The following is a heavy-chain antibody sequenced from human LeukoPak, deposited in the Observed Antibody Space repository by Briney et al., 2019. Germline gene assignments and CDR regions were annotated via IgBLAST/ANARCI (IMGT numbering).Heavy chain of an antibody. CDR3: AREMNAGYCSSTSCPNNWFDP. J-gene: IGHJ5*02. CDR1: GGSISSYY. D-gene: IGHD2-2*01. V-gene: IGHV4-4*07. CDR2: IYACGST. Sequence: SETLSLTCTVSGGSISSYYWSWIRQPAGKGLEWIGRIYACGSTNYNPSLKSRVTMSVDTSKNQFSLKLSSVTAANTAVYYCAREMNAGYCSSTSCPNNWFDPWGQGTLVTVSS.